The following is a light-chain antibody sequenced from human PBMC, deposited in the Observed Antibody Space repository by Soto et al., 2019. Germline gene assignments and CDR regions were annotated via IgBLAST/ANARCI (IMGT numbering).Light chain of an antibody. CDR3: QQYFRTPIT. J-gene: IGKJ4*01. V-gene: IGKV4-1*01. Sequence: DILMTQSPDSLTVSLGGRATINCRSSQSVLYSSNNKNYLAWYQQKVGQPPRLLINWASTRDSGVPDRFSGSGSGTDFTLTISSLQAEDAAAYSCQQYFRTPITFGGGTKVDIK. CDR1: QSVLYSSNNKNY. CDR2: WAS.